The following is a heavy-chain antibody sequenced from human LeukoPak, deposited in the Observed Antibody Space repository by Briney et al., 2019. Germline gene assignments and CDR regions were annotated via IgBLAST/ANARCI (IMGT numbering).Heavy chain of an antibody. J-gene: IGHJ4*02. CDR3: ARVGVEGYFDRLLNY. CDR1: GGTFSSYA. V-gene: IGHV1-69*05. CDR2: IIPIFGTA. D-gene: IGHD3-9*01. Sequence: ASVKVSCKASGGTFSSYAISWVRQAPGQGLEWMGRIIPIFGTANYAQKFQGRVTITTDESTSTAYMELSSLRSEDTAVYYCARVGVEGYFDRLLNYWGQGTLVTVSS.